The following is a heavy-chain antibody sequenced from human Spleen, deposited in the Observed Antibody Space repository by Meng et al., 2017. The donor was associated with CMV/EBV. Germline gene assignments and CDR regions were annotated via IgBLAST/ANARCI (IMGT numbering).Heavy chain of an antibody. CDR1: GFTFSDYY. J-gene: IGHJ4*02. D-gene: IGHD3-9*01. CDR2: ISSSSTI. V-gene: IGHV3-69-1*01. Sequence: GESLKISCAASGFTFSDYYMNWVRQAPGKGLEWVSSISSSSTIYYADSVKGRFTISRDNAKNSLYLQMNSLRAEDTAVYYCAKDIRYFDWFYFDYWGQGTLVTVSS. CDR3: AKDIRYFDWFYFDY.